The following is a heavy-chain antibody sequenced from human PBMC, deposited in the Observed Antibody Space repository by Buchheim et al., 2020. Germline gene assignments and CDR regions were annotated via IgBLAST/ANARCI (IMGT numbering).Heavy chain of an antibody. Sequence: QVQLQESGPGLVKPSQTLSPTCTVSGGSIGNDGFYWNWIRQHPGKGLEWIGNIYYSGSTSYNPSLRGRISMSVDTSKNQFSMSLTSVTAADAGVYYWARGDYFDYWGQGT. CDR3: ARGDYFDY. CDR2: IYYSGST. V-gene: IGHV4-31*03. J-gene: IGHJ4*02. D-gene: IGHD3-16*01. CDR1: GGSIGNDGFY.